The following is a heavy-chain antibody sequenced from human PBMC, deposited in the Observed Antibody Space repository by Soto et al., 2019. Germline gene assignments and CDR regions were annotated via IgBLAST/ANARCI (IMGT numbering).Heavy chain of an antibody. V-gene: IGHV4-59*01. CDR2: VYNNGGT. D-gene: IGHD3-22*01. CDR1: GGSISSDY. CDR3: ARGYYYDTSGYYSAFDI. Sequence: KPSETLSLTCTVSGGSISSDYWSWIRQPPGKGLEWVGYVYNNGGTKYNPSLKSRVTISVDTSNNQFSLKLTSVTAADTAVYYCARGYYYDTSGYYSAFDIWGRGTMVTVSS. J-gene: IGHJ3*02.